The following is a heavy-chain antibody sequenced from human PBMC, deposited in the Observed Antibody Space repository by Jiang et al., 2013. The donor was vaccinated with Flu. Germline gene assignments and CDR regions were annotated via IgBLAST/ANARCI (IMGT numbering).Heavy chain of an antibody. J-gene: IGHJ3*02. V-gene: IGHV5-51*01. D-gene: IGHD3-22*01. CDR2: IYPGDSDT. Sequence: RQMPGKGLEWMGIIYPGDSDTRYSPSFQGQVTISADKSISTAYLQWSSLKASDTAMYYCASPYYHDSSGYLTGAFDIWGQGTMVTVSS. CDR3: ASPYYHDSSGYLTGAFDI.